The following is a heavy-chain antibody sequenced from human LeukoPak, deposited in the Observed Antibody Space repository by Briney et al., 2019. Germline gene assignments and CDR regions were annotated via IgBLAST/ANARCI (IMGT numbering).Heavy chain of an antibody. CDR3: ARGNTAMALNGPFDY. CDR2: IYYSGST. V-gene: IGHV4-59*01. Sequence: SETLSLTCTVSGGSISSYYWSWIRQPPGKGLEWIGYIYYSGSTNYNPSLKSRVTISVDTSKNQFSLKLSSVTAADTAVYYCARGNTAMALNGPFDYWGQGTLVTVSS. CDR1: GGSISSYY. D-gene: IGHD5-18*01. J-gene: IGHJ4*02.